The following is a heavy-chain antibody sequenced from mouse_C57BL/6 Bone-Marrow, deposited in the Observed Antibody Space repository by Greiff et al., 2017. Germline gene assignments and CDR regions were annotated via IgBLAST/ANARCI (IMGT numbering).Heavy chain of an antibody. CDR3: AREGGLYYGNYGRFAY. J-gene: IGHJ3*01. CDR1: GFTFSSYA. D-gene: IGHD2-1*01. CDR2: ISDGGSYT. V-gene: IGHV5-4*01. Sequence: EVQVVESGGGLVKPGGSLKLSCAASGFTFSSYAMSWVRQTPEKRLEWVATISDGGSYTYYPDNVKGRVTISRDNAKNNLYLQMSHLKSEDTAMYYCAREGGLYYGNYGRFAYWGQGTLVTVSA.